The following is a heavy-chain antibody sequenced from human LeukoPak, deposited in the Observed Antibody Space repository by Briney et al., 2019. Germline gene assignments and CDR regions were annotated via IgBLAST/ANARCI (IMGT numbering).Heavy chain of an antibody. J-gene: IGHJ6*04. CDR1: DDSISTSSHY. D-gene: IGHD3/OR15-3a*01. CDR2: ISDSGDT. V-gene: IGHV4-39*07. Sequence: PSETLSLTCTVSDDSISTSSHYWGWIRQPPGKGLEWNGSISDSGDTYYNPSLKTRVTISVDTSEIQFSLKLTSVTAADTAVYYCARDRAVGYDFWSGYYSDVWGKGTTVIVSS. CDR3: ARDRAVGYDFWSGYYSDV.